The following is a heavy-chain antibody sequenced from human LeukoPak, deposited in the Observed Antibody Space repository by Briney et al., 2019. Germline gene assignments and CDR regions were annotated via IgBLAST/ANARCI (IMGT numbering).Heavy chain of an antibody. Sequence: PGRSLRLSCETSGFILGRYGMHWVRQAPGKGLEWVALIWYDGDRKYYADSVKGRFTISGDNSTNTVYLQVNSLRAEDTAVYFCARRHYDRTGYYYVDWGQGTLVTVSS. CDR2: IWYDGDRK. CDR1: GFILGRYG. D-gene: IGHD3-22*01. CDR3: ARRHYDRTGYYYVD. V-gene: IGHV3-33*01. J-gene: IGHJ4*02.